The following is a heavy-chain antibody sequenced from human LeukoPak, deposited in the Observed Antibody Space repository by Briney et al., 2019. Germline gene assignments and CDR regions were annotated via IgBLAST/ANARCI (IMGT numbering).Heavy chain of an antibody. D-gene: IGHD6-6*01. CDR1: GGSISSYY. V-gene: IGHV4-59*01. CDR2: IHYSGST. CDR3: ARDPSSYYYGMDV. J-gene: IGHJ6*02. Sequence: PSETLSLTCTVSGGSISSYYWSWIRQPPGKGLEWIGYIHYSGSTNYNPSLKSRVTISVDTSKNQFSLKLSSMTAADTAVYFCARDPSSYYYGMDVWGQGTTVTVSS.